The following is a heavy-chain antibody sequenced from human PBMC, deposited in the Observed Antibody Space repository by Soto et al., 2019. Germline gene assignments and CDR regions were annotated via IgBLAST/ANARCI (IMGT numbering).Heavy chain of an antibody. D-gene: IGHD3-22*01. J-gene: IGHJ4*02. CDR3: ARDRDYYDSSGYCDY. CDR2: ISSSGSTI. Sequence: GGSLRLSCAASGFTFINYEMNWVRQAPGRGLEWLSFISSSGSTIYYADSVKGRFTISRDNAKNSLYLQMNSLRAEDTAVYYCARDRDYYDSSGYCDYWGQGTLVTVSS. V-gene: IGHV3-48*03. CDR1: GFTFINYE.